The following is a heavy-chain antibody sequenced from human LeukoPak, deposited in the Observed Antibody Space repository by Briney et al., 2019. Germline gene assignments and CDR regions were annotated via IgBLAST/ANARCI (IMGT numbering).Heavy chain of an antibody. J-gene: IGHJ4*02. CDR3: AKDSSALGGYNSLDY. D-gene: IGHD6-13*01. CDR1: GFTVSSNY. Sequence: TGGSLRLSCAASGFTVSSNYMSWVRQAPGKGLEWVSGISGSGGRTYYADSVKGRFTISRDNSKNTLYLQMNSLRAEDTAVYYCAKDSSALGGYNSLDYWGQGTLVTVSS. CDR2: ISGSGGRT. V-gene: IGHV3-23*01.